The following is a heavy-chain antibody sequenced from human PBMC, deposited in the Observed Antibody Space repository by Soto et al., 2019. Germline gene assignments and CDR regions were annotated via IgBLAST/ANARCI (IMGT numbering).Heavy chain of an antibody. V-gene: IGHV3-11*01. CDR1: GYIFCDYY. Sequence: PWWSLRLPCAASGYIFCDYYMSLIRKAPGKGLEWVSYISSSGSTIYYADSVKGRFTISRDNAKNSLYLQMNSLRAEDTAVYYCARDRRFRLDPWGQGTLVPVSS. D-gene: IGHD3-16*01. CDR3: ARDRRFRLDP. CDR2: ISSSGSTI. J-gene: IGHJ5*02.